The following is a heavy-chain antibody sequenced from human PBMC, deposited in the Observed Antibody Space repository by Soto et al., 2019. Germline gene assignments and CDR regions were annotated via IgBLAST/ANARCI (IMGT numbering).Heavy chain of an antibody. D-gene: IGHD6-19*01. CDR3: AKDLEQWLVPGYFDY. CDR2: ISGRGGST. Sequence: GGSLRLSCAASGFTFSSYAMSWVRQAPGKGLEWVSAISGRGGSTYYADSVKGRFTISRDNSKNTLYLQMNSLRAEDTAVYYCAKDLEQWLVPGYFDYWGQGTLVTVSS. V-gene: IGHV3-23*01. CDR1: GFTFSSYA. J-gene: IGHJ4*02.